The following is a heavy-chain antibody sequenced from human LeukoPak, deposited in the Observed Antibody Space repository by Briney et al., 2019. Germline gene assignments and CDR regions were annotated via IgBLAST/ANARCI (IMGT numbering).Heavy chain of an antibody. CDR2: IYYSGST. D-gene: IGHD5-12*01. Sequence: TSSETLSLTRTVSGGSISSYYWSWIRQPPGKGLEWIGYIYYSGSTNYNPSLKSRVTISVDTSKNQFSLKLSSVTAADTAVYYCARESGYGDAFDIWGQGTMVTVSS. CDR3: ARESGYGDAFDI. V-gene: IGHV4-59*01. J-gene: IGHJ3*02. CDR1: GGSISSYY.